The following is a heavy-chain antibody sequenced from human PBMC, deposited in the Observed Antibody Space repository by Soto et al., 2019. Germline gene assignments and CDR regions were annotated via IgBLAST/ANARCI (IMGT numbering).Heavy chain of an antibody. V-gene: IGHV4-59*01. CDR2: ISNGGIA. CDR3: AGLRCEAGSPIGY. Sequence: SETLSLPCTVSGGSIISGYWSWIRKPPGKGCEWVGYISNGGIANYNPSVKSRVTLSVDTPKNQSSLRLISVATADTAVYYCAGLRCEAGSPIGYWGQLTLVTVAS. CDR1: GGSIISGY. D-gene: IGHD6-13*01. J-gene: IGHJ4*02.